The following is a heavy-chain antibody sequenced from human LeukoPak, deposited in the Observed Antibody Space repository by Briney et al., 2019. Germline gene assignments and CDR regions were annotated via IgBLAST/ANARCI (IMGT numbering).Heavy chain of an antibody. Sequence: PSETLSLTCIVSGGSISSGSYYWSWIRQPAGKGLEWIGRIYTSGSTNYNPPLKSRVTISVDTSKNQFSLKLSSVTAADTAVYYCAREGGGLRSKTTFDYWGQGTLVTVSS. V-gene: IGHV4-61*02. CDR2: IYTSGST. CDR3: AREGGGLRSKTTFDY. CDR1: GGSISSGSYY. J-gene: IGHJ4*02. D-gene: IGHD1/OR15-1a*01.